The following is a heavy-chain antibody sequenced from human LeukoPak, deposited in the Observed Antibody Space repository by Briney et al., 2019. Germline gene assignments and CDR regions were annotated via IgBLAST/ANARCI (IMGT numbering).Heavy chain of an antibody. Sequence: PGGSLRLSCAASGFTFSSYWVHWVRQAPGKGLMWVSLIDTDGSFTIYADSVKGRFTISRDNAKNTLYLQMNSLRAEDTAVYYCARVGGSSDFDYWGQGTLVTVSS. CDR2: IDTDGSFT. V-gene: IGHV3-74*01. J-gene: IGHJ4*02. D-gene: IGHD1-26*01. CDR1: GFTFSSYW. CDR3: ARVGGSSDFDY.